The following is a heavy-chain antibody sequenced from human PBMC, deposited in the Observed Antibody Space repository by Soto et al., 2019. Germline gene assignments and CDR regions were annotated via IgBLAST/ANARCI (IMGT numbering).Heavy chain of an antibody. CDR1: GFTFSTHW. V-gene: IGHV3-74*01. Sequence: EVQLVESGGGVVQPGGSLRLSCAASGFTFSTHWMHWVRQAPGKGLLWVSRINSDGSRTDYADSVRGRFTISRDNAKNTVYLQMNSLRAEDTAVYYCARVPTGGYDWDWGQGTLVTVS. CDR2: INSDGSRT. CDR3: ARVPTGGYDWD. J-gene: IGHJ4*02. D-gene: IGHD5-12*01.